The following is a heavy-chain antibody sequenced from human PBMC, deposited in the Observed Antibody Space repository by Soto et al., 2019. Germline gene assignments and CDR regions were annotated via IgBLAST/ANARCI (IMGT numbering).Heavy chain of an antibody. V-gene: IGHV3-21*01. D-gene: IGHD3-22*01. CDR1: GGTFSSYS. Sequence: VGPLSLSCSASGGTFSSYSMNWVRKAPGKGLEWVSSISSSSSYIYYGDSVKGRFTISRDNAKNSLYLQMNSLRAEDTATYYCARVHYYDSSGFYLWGQGTLVTVSS. J-gene: IGHJ4*02. CDR3: ARVHYYDSSGFYL. CDR2: ISSSSSYI.